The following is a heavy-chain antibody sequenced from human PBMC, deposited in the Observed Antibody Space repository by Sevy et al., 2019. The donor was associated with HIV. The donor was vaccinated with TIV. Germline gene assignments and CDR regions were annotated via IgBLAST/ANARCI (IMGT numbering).Heavy chain of an antibody. V-gene: IGHV4-34*01. CDR2: INHSGST. CDR1: GGSFSTYY. CDR3: ARGLEMATITMGFDP. D-gene: IGHD5-12*01. Sequence: SETLSLTCAVYGGSFSTYYWSWIRQPPGKGLEWIGEINHSGSTNYNPSLKSRVTISVDTSKNQFSLKLSSVTAADTAVYYRARGLEMATITMGFDPWGQGTLVTVSS. J-gene: IGHJ5*02.